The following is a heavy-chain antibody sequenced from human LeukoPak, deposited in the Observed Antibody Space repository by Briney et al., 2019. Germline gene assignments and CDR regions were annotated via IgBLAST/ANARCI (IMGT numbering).Heavy chain of an antibody. CDR1: GFTVSSNY. Sequence: GGSLRLSCAASGFTVSSNYMSWVRQAPGKGLEWVSVICSGGSTYYADSVKGRFTISRDNSKNTLYLQMNSLRAEDTAVYYCAVATGVLRYLDWLTTFDYWGQGTLVNVSS. CDR3: AVATGVLRYLDWLTTFDY. D-gene: IGHD3-9*01. J-gene: IGHJ4*02. V-gene: IGHV3-66*01. CDR2: ICSGGST.